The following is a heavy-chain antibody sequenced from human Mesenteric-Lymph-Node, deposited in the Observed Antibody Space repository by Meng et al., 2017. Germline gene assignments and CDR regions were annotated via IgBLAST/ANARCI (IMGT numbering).Heavy chain of an antibody. CDR2: IYHSGRT. J-gene: IGHJ4*02. Sequence: GHRYESGPGLGKPSGTLSPTCDGSGGSIRNDQWWRWVRQAPGKGLEWIGEIYHSGRTNYNPSVKSRVSMSVDKSQNHFSLRLSSVTAADTAVYYCTTLYGDSISWGQGTLVTVSS. D-gene: IGHD4-17*01. V-gene: IGHV4-4*02. CDR1: GGSIRNDQW. CDR3: TTLYGDSIS.